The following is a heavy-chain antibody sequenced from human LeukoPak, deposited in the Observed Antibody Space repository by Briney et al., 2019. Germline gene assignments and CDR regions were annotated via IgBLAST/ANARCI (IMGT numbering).Heavy chain of an antibody. Sequence: PSETLSLTCTVSGGSISSYYWSWIRQPPGEGLEWIGNIFYSGSPNYKSSLKSRVTTSFDTSKNQFSLKLSSVTAADTAVYYCARVGHIVAAGTYDYWGQGTLVTVSS. V-gene: IGHV4-59*08. D-gene: IGHD6-13*01. CDR2: IFYSGSP. CDR3: ARVGHIVAAGTYDY. J-gene: IGHJ4*02. CDR1: GGSISSYY.